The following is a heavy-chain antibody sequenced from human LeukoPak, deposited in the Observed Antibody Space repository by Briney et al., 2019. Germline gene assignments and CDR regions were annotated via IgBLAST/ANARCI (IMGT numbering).Heavy chain of an antibody. J-gene: IGHJ6*03. CDR3: ARECVTMVRGNKSFYYMDV. D-gene: IGHD3-10*01. CDR1: GGSISSYC. Sequence: PSETLSLTCTVSGGSISSYCWSWIRQPPGKGLEWIGYIYYSGSTNYNPSLKSRVTISVDTSKNQFSLKLSSVTAADTAVYYCARECVTMVRGNKSFYYMDVWGKGTTVTISS. V-gene: IGHV4-59*01. CDR2: IYYSGST.